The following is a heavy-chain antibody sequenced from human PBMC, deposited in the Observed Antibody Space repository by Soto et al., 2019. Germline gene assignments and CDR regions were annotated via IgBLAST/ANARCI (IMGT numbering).Heavy chain of an antibody. Sequence: GGSLRLSCAVSGFPFSFYGFHWVRQSPGKGLEWLGVIVSDGSAIYHADSLEGRFFISRDNSKDILYLQMNSLRVEDTAVYYCARDDAFDNENGFDMWGQGTMVTVSS. CDR2: IVSDGSAI. J-gene: IGHJ3*02. V-gene: IGHV3-33*01. CDR1: GFPFSFYG. CDR3: ARDDAFDNENGFDM. D-gene: IGHD3-3*02.